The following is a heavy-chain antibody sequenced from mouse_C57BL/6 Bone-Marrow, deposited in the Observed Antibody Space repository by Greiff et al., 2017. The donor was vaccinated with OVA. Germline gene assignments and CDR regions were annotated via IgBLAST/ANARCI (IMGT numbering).Heavy chain of an antibody. J-gene: IGHJ4*01. D-gene: IGHD2-3*01. Sequence: VQLQQSGPELVKPGASVKISCKASGYTFTDYYMNWVKQSHGKSLEWIGDINPNNGGTSYNQKFKGKATLTVDKSSSTAYMELRSLTSEDSAVYYCARYDGYYRYAMDYWGQGTSVTVSS. V-gene: IGHV1-26*01. CDR1: GYTFTDYY. CDR3: ARYDGYYRYAMDY. CDR2: INPNNGGT.